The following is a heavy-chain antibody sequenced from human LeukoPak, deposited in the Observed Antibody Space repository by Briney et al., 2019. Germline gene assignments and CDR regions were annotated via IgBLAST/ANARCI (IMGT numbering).Heavy chain of an antibody. D-gene: IGHD2-15*01. Sequence: GGSLRLSCAASGFTFSSYWMSWVRQAPGKGLEWVANIKQDGSEKYYVDSVEGRFTISRDNAKNSLYLQMNSLRAEDTAVYYCARTGSLAPYFGMDVWGKGTTVTVSS. CDR2: IKQDGSEK. CDR3: ARTGSLAPYFGMDV. V-gene: IGHV3-7*03. J-gene: IGHJ6*04. CDR1: GFTFSSYW.